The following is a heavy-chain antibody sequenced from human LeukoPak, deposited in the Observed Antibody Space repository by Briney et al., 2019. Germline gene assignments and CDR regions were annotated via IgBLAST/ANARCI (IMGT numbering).Heavy chain of an antibody. J-gene: IGHJ4*02. CDR3: ARHKSVVISANGIFDH. D-gene: IGHD2-21*01. CDR2: IYYRGNT. CDR1: GGSISSYY. Sequence: PSETLSLTCTVSGGSISSYYWSWIRQPPGKGLEWIGYIYYRGNTWYNPSLKTRVTISVDTSENQFSLNLNSVTAADTAVYYCARHKSVVISANGIFDHWGQGTLVSVSS. V-gene: IGHV4-59*08.